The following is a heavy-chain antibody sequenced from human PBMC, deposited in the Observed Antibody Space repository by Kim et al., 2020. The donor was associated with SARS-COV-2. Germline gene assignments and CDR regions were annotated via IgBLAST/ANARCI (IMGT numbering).Heavy chain of an antibody. Sequence: NYNPSLKSRVTISVDTSKNQFSLKLSSVTAADTAVYYCARVPRYNWNYDYWGQGTLVTVSS. CDR3: ARVPRYNWNYDY. D-gene: IGHD1-20*01. V-gene: IGHV4-34*01. J-gene: IGHJ4*02.